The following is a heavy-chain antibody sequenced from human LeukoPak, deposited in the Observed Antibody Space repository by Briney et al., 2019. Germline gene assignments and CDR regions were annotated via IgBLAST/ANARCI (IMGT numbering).Heavy chain of an antibody. Sequence: PGASLRLSCAASGFTFSSYARSWVRQAPGKGLEWVSAISGSGGSTYYADSVKGRFTISRDNSKNTLYLQMNSLRAEDTAVYYCAKDLAITMIVVGLFDYWGQGTLVTVSS. V-gene: IGHV3-23*01. CDR1: GFTFSSYA. CDR2: ISGSGGST. J-gene: IGHJ4*02. CDR3: AKDLAITMIVVGLFDY. D-gene: IGHD3-22*01.